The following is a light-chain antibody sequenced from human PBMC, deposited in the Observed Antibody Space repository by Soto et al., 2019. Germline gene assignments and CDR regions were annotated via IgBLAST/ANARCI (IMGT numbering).Light chain of an antibody. CDR2: GAS. J-gene: IGKJ4*01. CDR1: QGVGSNY. CDR3: QQRSNWPPALS. Sequence: EIVLTQSPGTLSLSPGERATLSCKASQGVGSNYLAWYQQKPGQAPRPLIYGASSRATGIPDRFSGSGSGADFTLTISRLEPEDCAVYYCQQRSNWPPALSFGGGTKVEI. V-gene: IGKV3D-20*02.